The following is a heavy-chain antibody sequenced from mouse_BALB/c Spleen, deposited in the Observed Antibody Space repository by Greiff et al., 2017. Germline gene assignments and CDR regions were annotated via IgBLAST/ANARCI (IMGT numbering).Heavy chain of an antibody. CDR1: GYTFTSYV. CDR3: ARSYDYDGAWFAY. D-gene: IGHD2-4*01. V-gene: IGHV1-14*01. Sequence: VQLQQSGPELVKPGASVKMSCKASGYTFTSYVMHWVKQKPGQGLEWIGYINPYNDGTKYNEKFKGKATLTSDKSSSTAYMELSSLTSEDSAVYYCARSYDYDGAWFAYWGQGTLVTVSA. CDR2: INPYNDGT. J-gene: IGHJ3*01.